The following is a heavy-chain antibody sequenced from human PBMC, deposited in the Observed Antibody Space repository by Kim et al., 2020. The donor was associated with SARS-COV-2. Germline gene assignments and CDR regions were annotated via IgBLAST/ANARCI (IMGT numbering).Heavy chain of an antibody. Sequence: ASVKVSCKASGYTFTSSHIQWVRQAPGQGLEWVGIINPSGGSATYAQKLQGRVTMTSDTSAGTVYMELSSLRSEDTAMYYCARGTWGGGGWGYGSGQYNRFDPWGQGTRVTVSS. CDR3: ARGTWGGGGWGYGSGQYNRFDP. V-gene: IGHV1-46*03. J-gene: IGHJ5*02. D-gene: IGHD3-10*01. CDR2: INPSGGSA. CDR1: GYTFTSSH.